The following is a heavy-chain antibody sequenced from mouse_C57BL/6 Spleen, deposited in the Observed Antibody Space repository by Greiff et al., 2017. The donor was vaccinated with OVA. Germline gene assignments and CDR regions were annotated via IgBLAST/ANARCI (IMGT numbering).Heavy chain of an antibody. D-gene: IGHD2-3*01. J-gene: IGHJ4*01. CDR1: GFTFSDYG. CDR3: ARPRWEGGAMDY. Sequence: EVKLMESGGGLVKPGGSLKLSCAASGFTFSDYGMHWVRQAPEKGLEWVAYISSGSSTIYYAATVKGRFTISRDNAKNTLFLQMTHLRSEDTAMDYCARPRWEGGAMDYWGQGTSVTVSS. V-gene: IGHV5-17*01. CDR2: ISSGSSTI.